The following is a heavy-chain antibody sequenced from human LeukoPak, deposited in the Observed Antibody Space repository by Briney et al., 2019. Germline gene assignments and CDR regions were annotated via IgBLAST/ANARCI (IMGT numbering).Heavy chain of an antibody. Sequence: PGGSLRLSCAASGFMFPDYGMNWVRQVPGKGLEWVSGINWDASSTNHADSVKGRFTISRNNVKNSLYLQMNTLRAEDTALYYCARDFKYCTGGVCYFTAVADYWGQGTLVTVSS. CDR3: ARDFKYCTGGVCYFTAVADY. V-gene: IGHV3-20*04. CDR1: GFMFPDYG. D-gene: IGHD2-8*02. CDR2: INWDASST. J-gene: IGHJ4*02.